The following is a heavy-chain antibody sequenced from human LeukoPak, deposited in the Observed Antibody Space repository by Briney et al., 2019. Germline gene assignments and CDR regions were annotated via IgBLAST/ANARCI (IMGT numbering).Heavy chain of an antibody. CDR2: VNLQGST. Sequence: TETLSLTCGVSGGSITNTNYWTWVRQPPGKGLEWIGEVNLQGSTNYNPSLMGRVAISVDTSENHISLQLTSVTAADTAVYYCAREGGPYRPLDYSGQGTLVTVSS. CDR1: GGSITNTNY. V-gene: IGHV4-4*02. CDR3: AREGGPYRPLDY. J-gene: IGHJ4*02.